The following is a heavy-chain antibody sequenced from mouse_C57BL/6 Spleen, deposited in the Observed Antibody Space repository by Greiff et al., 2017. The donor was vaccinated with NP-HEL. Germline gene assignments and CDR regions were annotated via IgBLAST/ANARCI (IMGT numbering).Heavy chain of an antibody. CDR2: IYPRSGNT. CDR3: ARYYYSNLYAMDY. Sequence: VQLQQSGAELARPGASVKLSCKASGYTFTSYGISWVKQRTGQGLEWIGEIYPRSGNTDYNEKFKGKATLTADKSSSTAYMELLSLTSEDSAVYFCARYYYSNLYAMDYWGQGTSVTVSS. J-gene: IGHJ4*01. CDR1: GYTFTSYG. V-gene: IGHV1-81*01. D-gene: IGHD2-5*01.